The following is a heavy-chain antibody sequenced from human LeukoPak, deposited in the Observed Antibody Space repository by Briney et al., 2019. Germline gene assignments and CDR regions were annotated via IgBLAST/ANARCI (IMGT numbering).Heavy chain of an antibody. V-gene: IGHV4-59*01. J-gene: IGHJ4*02. CDR2: VYATGTT. CDR3: ARVGSGGAWFDF. Sequence: PSETLSLTCTVSSGSISSDYWTWIRQPPGKGLEWLGYVYATGTTNYNPSLKTRATISIDTSKNQLSLTLTSVTAADTAVYYCARVGSGGAWFDFWGQGTLVSVSS. D-gene: IGHD6-19*01. CDR1: SGSISSDY.